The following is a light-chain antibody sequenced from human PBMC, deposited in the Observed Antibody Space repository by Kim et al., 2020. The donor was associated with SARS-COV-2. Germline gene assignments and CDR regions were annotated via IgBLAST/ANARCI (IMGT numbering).Light chain of an antibody. V-gene: IGKV1-5*03. CDR3: QQYSTYSGN. J-gene: IGKJ2*02. CDR1: QSVNSW. Sequence: DIQMTQSPSTLSASVGDRVTITCRASQSVNSWLAWHQQKPGKAPKLLIHKTSILKSGVPSRFSGSGSGTEFTLTINSLQPDDSATYYCQQYSTYSGNFGQGTKLEIK. CDR2: KTS.